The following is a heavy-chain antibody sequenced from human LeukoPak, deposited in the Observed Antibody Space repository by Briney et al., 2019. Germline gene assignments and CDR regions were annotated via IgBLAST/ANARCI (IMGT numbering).Heavy chain of an antibody. Sequence: SLTLSCPPSGPVYSSYWMSSARPPPRGGREWVAYIKYEGTDKNHPHSVKGPFTISRDNAKNSLYLQMNSLRAEDTAVYYCARWDCTTTNCIVGGPLRASNWFDPWGQGTLVTVS. CDR3: ARWDCTTTNCIVGGPLRASNWFDP. V-gene: IGHV3-7*01. J-gene: IGHJ5*02. D-gene: IGHD1-26*01. CDR2: IKYEGTDK. CDR1: GPVYSSYW.